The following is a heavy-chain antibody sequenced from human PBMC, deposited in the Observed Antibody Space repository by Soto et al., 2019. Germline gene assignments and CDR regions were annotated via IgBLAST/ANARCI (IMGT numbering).Heavy chain of an antibody. Sequence: GGSLRLSCAAPGFTFNNAWMNWVRQAQGKGLEWVGRSKSKTDGGTTDYAAPVKGRFSISRDDSKDTLFLQMNRLKTEDTAVYYCSTDGGWNLLRGCDYWGQEALFTVSS. CDR1: GFTFNNAW. CDR2: SKSKTDGGTT. V-gene: IGHV3-15*01. J-gene: IGHJ4*02. CDR3: STDGGWNLLRGCDY. D-gene: IGHD6-19*01.